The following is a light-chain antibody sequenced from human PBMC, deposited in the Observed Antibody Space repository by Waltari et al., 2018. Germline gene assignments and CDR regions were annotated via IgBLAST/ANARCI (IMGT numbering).Light chain of an antibody. CDR1: ALPNKY. V-gene: IGLV3-10*01. CDR3: YSTDSTGNHVV. J-gene: IGLJ2*01. Sequence: SYELTQPPSVSVSPGQTARITCSGDALPNKYAFWYQQKSGQAPVLFIYDDNKRPSGIPERFSGSSSGTMATLTISGAQVEDEADYYCYSTDSTGNHVVFGGGTKLTVL. CDR2: DDN.